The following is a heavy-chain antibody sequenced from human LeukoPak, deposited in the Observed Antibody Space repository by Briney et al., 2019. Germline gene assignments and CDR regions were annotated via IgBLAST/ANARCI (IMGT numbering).Heavy chain of an antibody. J-gene: IGHJ4*02. CDR2: VHYTGNT. V-gene: IGHV4-39*01. CDR3: ARHDPFQY. CDR1: GGSITSSSHY. Sequence: SETLSLTCTVSGGSITSSSHYWGWIRQPPGMGLEWVGSVHYTGNTYCNSSLSSRITISVDTSSNQFSLRLNSVTAADTALYYCARHDPFQYWGQGALVTVSS.